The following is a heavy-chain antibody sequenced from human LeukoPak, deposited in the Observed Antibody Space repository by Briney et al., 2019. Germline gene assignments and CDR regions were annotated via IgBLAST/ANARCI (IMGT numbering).Heavy chain of an antibody. CDR1: GGSFSGYY. J-gene: IGHJ3*02. CDR3: ARDLVGATHDAFDI. V-gene: IGHV4-34*01. D-gene: IGHD1-26*01. Sequence: SETLSLTCAVYGGSFSGYYWSWIRQPPGKGLEWIGEINHSGSTNYNPSLKSRVTISVDTSKNQFSLKLSSVTAADTAVYYCARDLVGATHDAFDIWGQGTMVTVSS. CDR2: INHSGST.